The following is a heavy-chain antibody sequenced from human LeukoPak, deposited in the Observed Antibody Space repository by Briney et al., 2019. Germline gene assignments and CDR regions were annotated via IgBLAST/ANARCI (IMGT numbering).Heavy chain of an antibody. J-gene: IGHJ5*01. D-gene: IGHD3-10*01. Sequence: PRGSPRLSCAASGFRFSDYLMHWVRQAPGERPMWVSRINTVGSVIDYADFVKGPFPISRDNAQNTLSLQMTSLSVEDGAVYYCAREIIRYHHPLRYFDSWGHGTLVTLSS. V-gene: IGHV3-74*01. CDR1: GFRFSDYL. CDR3: AREIIRYHHPLRYFDS. CDR2: INTVGSVI.